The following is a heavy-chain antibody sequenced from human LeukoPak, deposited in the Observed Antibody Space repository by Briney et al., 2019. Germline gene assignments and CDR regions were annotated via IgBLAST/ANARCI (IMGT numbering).Heavy chain of an antibody. J-gene: IGHJ4*02. Sequence: PGGSLRLSCAASGFTFSSYAMHWVRQAPGKGLEWVAVISYDGSNKYYADSVKGRFTISRDNSKNTLYLQMNSLRAEDTAVYYCARGLPYYYDSSGYFDYWGQGTLVTVSS. CDR3: ARGLPYYYDSSGYFDY. V-gene: IGHV3-30-3*01. CDR1: GFTFSSYA. D-gene: IGHD3-22*01. CDR2: ISYDGSNK.